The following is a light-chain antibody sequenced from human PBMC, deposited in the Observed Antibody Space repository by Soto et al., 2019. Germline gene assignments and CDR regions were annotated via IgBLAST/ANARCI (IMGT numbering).Light chain of an antibody. CDR2: SNN. Sequence: QSVLTQPPSASGTPGQRVSISCSGSSSNIGTNFVDWYQQLPGTAPKLLIYSNNQRPSGVPARFSGSKSGTSASLAISGPQSEDEADSYCAAWDDSLIAYVFGSGTKLTVL. CDR1: SSNIGTNF. V-gene: IGLV1-44*01. J-gene: IGLJ1*01. CDR3: AAWDDSLIAYV.